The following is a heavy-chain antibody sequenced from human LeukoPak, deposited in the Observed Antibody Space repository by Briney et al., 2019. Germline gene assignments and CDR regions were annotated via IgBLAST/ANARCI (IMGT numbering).Heavy chain of an antibody. D-gene: IGHD4-17*01. J-gene: IGHJ4*02. Sequence: ASVKVSCKASGYTFTDYYIHWVRQAPGQGLEWMGIINPSGGSTSYAQKFQGRVTMTRDTSTSTVYMELSSLRSEDTAVYYCAGSTVTSPPLFDYWGQGTLVTVSS. CDR2: INPSGGST. CDR3: AGSTVTSPPLFDY. CDR1: GYTFTDYY. V-gene: IGHV1-46*01.